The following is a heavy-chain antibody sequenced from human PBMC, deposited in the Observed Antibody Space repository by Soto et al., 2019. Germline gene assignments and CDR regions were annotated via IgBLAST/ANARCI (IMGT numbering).Heavy chain of an antibody. CDR1: GASISSGGYY. CDR3: ARDVLSGIDH. V-gene: IGHV4-31*03. D-gene: IGHD3-10*01. CDR2: ISYRENT. Sequence: SETLSLTCSVSGASISSGGYYWSWIRQLPGKGLEWIGYISYRENTLYNPSLRSRAAISVDTSKNQFSLELSSLTAADTAVYYCARDVLSGIDHWGPGSLVTVSS. J-gene: IGHJ4*02.